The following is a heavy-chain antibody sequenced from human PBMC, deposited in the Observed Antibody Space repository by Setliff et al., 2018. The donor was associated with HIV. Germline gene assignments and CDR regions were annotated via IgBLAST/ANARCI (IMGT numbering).Heavy chain of an antibody. V-gene: IGHV3-23*01. Sequence: GGSLRLSCTAPGSTFNFFAVSWFRQAPGKGLEWISGISGCGSGSRTDYVDSVKGRFTISRDNSKNTLYLQLNSLRPEDTAIYYCAKHECCGGCYYYMDVWGKGTTVTVSS. J-gene: IGHJ6*03. CDR3: AKHECCGGCYYYMDV. CDR2: ISGCGSGSRT. CDR1: GSTFNFFA. D-gene: IGHD2-21*01.